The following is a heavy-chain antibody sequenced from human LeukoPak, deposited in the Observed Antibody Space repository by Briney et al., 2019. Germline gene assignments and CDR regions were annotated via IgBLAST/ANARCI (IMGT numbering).Heavy chain of an antibody. Sequence: ASVKVSCKVSGYTFTDYYMHWVQQAPGKGLEWMGLVDPEDGETIYAEKFQGRVTITADTSTDTAYMELSSLRAEDTAVYYCATVPSSVANDYWGQGTLVTVSS. D-gene: IGHD5-12*01. CDR1: GYTFTDYY. CDR3: ATVPSSVANDY. J-gene: IGHJ4*02. CDR2: VDPEDGET. V-gene: IGHV1-69-2*01.